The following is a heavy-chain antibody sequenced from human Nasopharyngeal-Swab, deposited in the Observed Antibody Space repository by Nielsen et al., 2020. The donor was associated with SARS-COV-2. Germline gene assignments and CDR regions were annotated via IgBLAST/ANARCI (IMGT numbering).Heavy chain of an antibody. D-gene: IGHD1-26*01. CDR3: ARVGGATVPLSTFDI. J-gene: IGHJ3*02. CDR1: GFAVSTNF. CDR2: IYAGDTT. V-gene: IGHV3-53*01. Sequence: GGSLRLSCAASGFAVSTNFLTWVRQAPGRGLEWVSVIYAGDTTHYADSVKSRFAISRDDSKNTLYLQMNSLRAEDTALYFCARVGGATVPLSTFDIWGPGTMVTVSS.